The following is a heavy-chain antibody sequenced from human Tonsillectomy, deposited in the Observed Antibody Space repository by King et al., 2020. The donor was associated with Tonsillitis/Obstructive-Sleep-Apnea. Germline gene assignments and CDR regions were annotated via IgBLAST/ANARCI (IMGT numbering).Heavy chain of an antibody. V-gene: IGHV1-46*01. CDR1: GYTFTSYH. J-gene: IGHJ4*02. D-gene: IGHD3-16*01. CDR2: INRNCGCT. Sequence: VQLVQSGAEVKKPGASVKVSCKASGYTFTSYHKHWVLQAPGQGLEWVGIINRNCGCTTYGQKLQGRVSMPRDTSTSIVYMELSRLRAEETAVYYCAREDPSTYHFDYWGQGTLVTVSS. CDR3: AREDPSTYHFDY.